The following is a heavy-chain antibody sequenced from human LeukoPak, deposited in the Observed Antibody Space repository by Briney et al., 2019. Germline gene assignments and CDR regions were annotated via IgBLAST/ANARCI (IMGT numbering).Heavy chain of an antibody. J-gene: IGHJ4*02. Sequence: SETLSLTCSVSGGSINSTNYYWAWIRQPPGKGLEWIGSIYYSGSTYYNPSLKGRVIISVDTSKNQFSLTVSSVTAADRAVYYCASEVVAAGTDYWGQGTLVTVSS. V-gene: IGHV4-39*01. CDR1: GGSINSTNYY. CDR3: ASEVVAAGTDY. CDR2: IYYSGST. D-gene: IGHD6-13*01.